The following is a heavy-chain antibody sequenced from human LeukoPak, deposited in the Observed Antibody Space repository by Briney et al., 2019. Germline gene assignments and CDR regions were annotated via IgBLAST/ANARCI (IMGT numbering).Heavy chain of an antibody. CDR1: GFTFSSYA. CDR3: ARGSPYGDYGAFDY. V-gene: IGHV3-64*04. J-gene: IGHJ4*02. D-gene: IGHD4-17*01. CDR2: ISSDGSST. Sequence: GGSLRLSCAASGFTFSSYAMHWVRQAPGNGLEHVSAISSDGSSTTYADSVKGRFTFSRDNAKNTLYLQMSSLRAEDTAVYYCARGSPYGDYGAFDYWGQGTLVTVSS.